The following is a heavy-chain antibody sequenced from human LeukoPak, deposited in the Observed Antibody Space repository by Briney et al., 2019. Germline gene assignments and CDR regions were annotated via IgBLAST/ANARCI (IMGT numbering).Heavy chain of an antibody. V-gene: IGHV1-69*04. CDR2: VIVILGIA. Sequence: GSSVKVSCKASGGSFSCYGFSLVRLAPGPGLEWMGRVIVILGIANYAQQFEGRVSITAVKTTGTEYMELSSLRSEATAVYYCARDRDAVIAATPSDYWGQGTLVTVSS. J-gene: IGHJ4*02. CDR1: GGSFSCYG. D-gene: IGHD2-15*01. CDR3: ARDRDAVIAATPSDY.